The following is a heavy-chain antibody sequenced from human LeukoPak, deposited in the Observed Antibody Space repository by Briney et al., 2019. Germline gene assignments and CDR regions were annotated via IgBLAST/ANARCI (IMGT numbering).Heavy chain of an antibody. CDR3: AKAKSYYSNYDY. J-gene: IGHJ4*02. CDR1: GIRFSEYG. Sequence: GRSLTLSCAASGIRFSEYGMHWIRQAPGKGLEWVATISYDGSNQDYVDSVKGRFTISRDNSKNTLYLQVNSLRAEDTAVYYCAKAKSYYSNYDYWGQGTLVTVSS. V-gene: IGHV3-30*18. D-gene: IGHD4-11*01. CDR2: ISYDGSNQ.